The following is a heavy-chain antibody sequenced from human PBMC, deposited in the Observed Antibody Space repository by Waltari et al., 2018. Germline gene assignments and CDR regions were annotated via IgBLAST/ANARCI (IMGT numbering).Heavy chain of an antibody. CDR2: CDPEDSET. CDR3: ATGLDTSWQLPDY. V-gene: IGHV1-24*01. J-gene: IGHJ4*02. CDR1: GYTLTELS. Sequence: QVQLVPSGAEVKKPGASVKVSCKVSGYTLTELSMHWVRQAPGKGVEWRGGCDPEDSETIYEENFQDRGTMTADTATDTAYMELSSMRSDDAAVYYCATGLDTSWQLPDYWGQGTLVTVSS. D-gene: IGHD6-6*01.